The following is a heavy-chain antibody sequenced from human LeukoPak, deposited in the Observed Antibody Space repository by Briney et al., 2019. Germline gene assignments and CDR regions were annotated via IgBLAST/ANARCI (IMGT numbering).Heavy chain of an antibody. J-gene: IGHJ4*02. CDR3: AKGRGTTVTSAANY. D-gene: IGHD4-17*01. V-gene: IGHV3-23*01. Sequence: GGSLRLSCAASGFTFSSYAMSWVRQAPGKGLEWVSSISGSNDNTYYADSVTDRFTISRDNSKNTLSLQMNSLRAEDTAVYYCAKGRGTTVTSAANYWGQGTLVTVSS. CDR2: ISGSNDNT. CDR1: GFTFSSYA.